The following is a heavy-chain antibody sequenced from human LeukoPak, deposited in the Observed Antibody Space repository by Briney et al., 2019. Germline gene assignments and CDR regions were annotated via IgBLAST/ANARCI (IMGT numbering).Heavy chain of an antibody. J-gene: IGHJ5*02. CDR1: GYGFTHYW. CDR2: IYPGDSGT. V-gene: IGHV5-51*01. CDR3: ARDHSNRDGYNP. D-gene: IGHD5-24*01. Sequence: GESLKISCKGSGYGFTHYWIGWVRQMPGKGLEWMGIIYPGDSGTRYSPAFEGQVIFSVDKSINTAYLQWSSLKASDTAMYYCARDHSNRDGYNPWGQGTLVTVSS.